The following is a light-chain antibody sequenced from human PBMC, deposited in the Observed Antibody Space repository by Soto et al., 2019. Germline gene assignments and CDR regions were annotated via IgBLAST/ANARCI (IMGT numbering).Light chain of an antibody. CDR2: GAS. Sequence: EIVLTQSPGTLSLSPGERATLSCRASQSVSSSFLAWYHQKPGQAPRLLIYGASIRSTGIPDRFSGSGSGTDFTLAITRLEPEAFAVYYCQDYGSSPPITFGQGTRLDIK. V-gene: IGKV3-20*01. J-gene: IGKJ5*01. CDR1: QSVSSSF. CDR3: QDYGSSPPIT.